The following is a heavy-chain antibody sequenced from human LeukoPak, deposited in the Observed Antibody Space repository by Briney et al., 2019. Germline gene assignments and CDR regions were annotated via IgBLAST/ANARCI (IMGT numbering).Heavy chain of an antibody. J-gene: IGHJ4*02. Sequence: ASVKVSYKASGYTFTSYDINWVRQATGQGLEWMGWMNPNSGNTGYAQKFQGRVTMTRNTSISTAYMELSSLRSEDTAVYYCARVVIAVAGYYFDYWGQGTLVTVSS. CDR1: GYTFTSYD. CDR3: ARVVIAVAGYYFDY. CDR2: MNPNSGNT. D-gene: IGHD6-19*01. V-gene: IGHV1-8*01.